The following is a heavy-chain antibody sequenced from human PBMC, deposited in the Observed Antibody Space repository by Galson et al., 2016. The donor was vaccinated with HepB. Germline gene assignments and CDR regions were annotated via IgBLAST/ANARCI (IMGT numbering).Heavy chain of an antibody. J-gene: IGHJ4*02. Sequence: SLRLSCAASGFFVSGNYMTWVRQAPGKGLEWVSVFYSAGGINYADSVKGRFTISRDNSKNTLSLQMNSLRAEDTAVYYCARDNGGYFDYWGQGALVTVSS. CDR3: ARDNGGYFDY. D-gene: IGHD4-23*01. CDR1: GFFVSGNY. V-gene: IGHV3-53*01. CDR2: FYSAGGI.